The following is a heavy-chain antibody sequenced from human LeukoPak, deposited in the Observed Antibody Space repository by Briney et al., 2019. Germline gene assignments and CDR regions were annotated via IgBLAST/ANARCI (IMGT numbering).Heavy chain of an antibody. CDR1: GFIVSTKD. V-gene: IGHV3-66*01. CDR2: LYAGSAT. Sequence: GGSLRVSCAASGFIVSTKDMSLVRQAPGKGLQWVSVLYAGSATYYADSVKGRFTISRDNSKNTLYLQMNSLRADDTAVYYCARDGYGDPIVHWGQGTLVTVSS. J-gene: IGHJ4*02. CDR3: ARDGYGDPIVH. D-gene: IGHD4-17*01.